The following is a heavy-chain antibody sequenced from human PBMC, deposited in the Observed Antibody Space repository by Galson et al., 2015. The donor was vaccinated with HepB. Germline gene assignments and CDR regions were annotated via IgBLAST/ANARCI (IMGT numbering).Heavy chain of an antibody. Sequence: SLRLSCAASGFTFDDYAMHWVRQAPGRRLEWVSSITWNSRTIAYADSVRGRFTISRDNAKNSLYLHMHSLRTDDTALYYCAKAPYASGSYFDDWGQGTLVTVSP. CDR3: AKAPYASGSYFDD. J-gene: IGHJ4*02. CDR2: ITWNSRTI. V-gene: IGHV3-9*01. CDR1: GFTFDDYA. D-gene: IGHD3-10*01.